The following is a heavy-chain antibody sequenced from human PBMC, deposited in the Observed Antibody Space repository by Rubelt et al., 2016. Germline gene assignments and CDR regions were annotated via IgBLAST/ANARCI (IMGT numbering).Heavy chain of an antibody. V-gene: IGHV3-74*01. CDR2: INSDGGST. D-gene: IGHD2-2*02. J-gene: IGHJ3*02. CDR3: ARSGPDVVVPAAIRVEGDAFDI. CDR1: GFTFSSYW. Sequence: EVQLVESGGGLVQPGGSLRLSCAASGFTFSSYWMHWVRQAPGKGLVWVSRINSDGGSTSFEDSVKGRFTISRGNAKNTLYLQMNSLRAEDTAVYYCARSGPDVVVPAAIRVEGDAFDIWGQGTMVTVSS.